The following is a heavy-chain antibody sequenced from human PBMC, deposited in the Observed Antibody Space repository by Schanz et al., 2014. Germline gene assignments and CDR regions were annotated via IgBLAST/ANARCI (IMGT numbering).Heavy chain of an antibody. J-gene: IGHJ4*02. CDR3: ARSNYYDNSDYYNSFDY. Sequence: VQLEQSGAEVKKPGASVKVSCKASGYTFTSYSIHWVRQAPGQGLEWMGWINVGNGNMKYSQKFQGRVTITRDTSASTAYMELTSLRSEDTAVYYCARSNYYDNSDYYNSFDYWGQGTLVTVSS. CDR1: GYTFTSYS. CDR2: INVGNGNM. V-gene: IGHV1-3*01. D-gene: IGHD3-22*01.